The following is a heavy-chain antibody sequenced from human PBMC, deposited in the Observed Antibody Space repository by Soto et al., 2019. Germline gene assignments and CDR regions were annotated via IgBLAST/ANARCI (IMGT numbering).Heavy chain of an antibody. CDR2: ISSSSSYI. D-gene: IGHD1-1*01. CDR1: GFTFSSYS. Sequence: GGSLRLSCAASGFTFSSYSMNWVRQAPGKGLEWVSSISSSSSYIYYANSVKGRFTISRDNAKNSLYLQMNSLRAEDTAVYYCARDMGLGTYFDYWGQGTLVTVSS. CDR3: ARDMGLGTYFDY. J-gene: IGHJ4*02. V-gene: IGHV3-21*01.